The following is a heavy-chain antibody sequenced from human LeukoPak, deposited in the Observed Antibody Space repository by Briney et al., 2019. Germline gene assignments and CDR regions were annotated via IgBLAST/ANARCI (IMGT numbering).Heavy chain of an antibody. J-gene: IGHJ4*02. D-gene: IGHD3-22*01. CDR3: AKDQGLKVVPSEGFDY. Sequence: GGSLRLSCAASGFTFNSYAMSWVRQAPGKGLEWVSAISGSGGSTYYADSVKGRFTISRDNSKNTLYLQMNSLRAEDTAVYYCAKDQGLKVVPSEGFDYWGQGTLVTVSS. CDR2: ISGSGGST. CDR1: GFTFNSYA. V-gene: IGHV3-23*01.